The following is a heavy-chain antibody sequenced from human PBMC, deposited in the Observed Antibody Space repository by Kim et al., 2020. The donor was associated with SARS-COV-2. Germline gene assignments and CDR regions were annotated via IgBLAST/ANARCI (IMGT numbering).Heavy chain of an antibody. Sequence: SHPSLKSLVTISVDTSKNQFSLKLGSVTAADTAVYYCARVLRYFDWSFDYWGQGTLVTVSS. CDR3: ARVLRYFDWSFDY. V-gene: IGHV4-59*01. J-gene: IGHJ4*02. D-gene: IGHD3-9*01.